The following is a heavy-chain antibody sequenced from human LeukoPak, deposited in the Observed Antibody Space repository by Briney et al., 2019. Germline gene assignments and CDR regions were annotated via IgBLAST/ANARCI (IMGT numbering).Heavy chain of an antibody. CDR3: AKRGVVIRVILVGFHKEAYYFDS. CDR2: ISGSGGGT. CDR1: GITLSNYG. D-gene: IGHD3-22*01. V-gene: IGHV3-23*01. Sequence: GGSLRLSCAVSGITLSNYGMSWVRQAPGKGLEWVAGISGSGGGTNYADSVKGRFTNSRDNARNTLYLQMNSLRVEDTAAYFCAKRGVVIRVILVGFHKEAYYFDSWGQGALVTVSS. J-gene: IGHJ4*02.